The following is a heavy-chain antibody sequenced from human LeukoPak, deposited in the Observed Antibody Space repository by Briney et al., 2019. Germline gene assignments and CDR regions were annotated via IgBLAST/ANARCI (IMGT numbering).Heavy chain of an antibody. CDR2: INPNSGGT. V-gene: IGHV1-2*02. Sequence: ASAKVSCKASGYTFTGYYMHWVRQAPGQGLEWMGWINPNSGGTNYAQKFQGRVTMTRDTSISTAYMELSRLRSDDTAVYYCARDVFGSGWYPFDYWGQGTLVTVSS. CDR3: ARDVFGSGWYPFDY. J-gene: IGHJ4*02. D-gene: IGHD6-19*01. CDR1: GYTFTGYY.